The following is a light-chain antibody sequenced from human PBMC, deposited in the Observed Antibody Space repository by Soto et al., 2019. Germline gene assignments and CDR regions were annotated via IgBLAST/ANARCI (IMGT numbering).Light chain of an antibody. CDR2: AAS. Sequence: EIVLTQSPATLSLSPGERATLSCRASQSVSSSYLAWYQQKPGQAPRLLIYAASSRATGLPDRFSGSGSGTDFTLTISRLQSEDFAVYYCQQYGNSPPYTFGQGTKLDIK. J-gene: IGKJ2*01. CDR1: QSVSSSY. CDR3: QQYGNSPPYT. V-gene: IGKV3-20*01.